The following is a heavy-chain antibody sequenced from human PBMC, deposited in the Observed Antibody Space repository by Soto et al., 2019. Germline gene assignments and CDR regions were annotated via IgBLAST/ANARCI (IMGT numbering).Heavy chain of an antibody. Sequence: EVRLVESGGGLVKPGGSLRLSCTASGSTFSNAWMNWVRQAPGKGLEWVGRIKSKTDGGTTGYAAIVKGRFTISRDDSKTTLYLQMDSLKSEDTAVYYCTTVSQKAFDIWGQGTLVTVSS. CDR3: TTVSQKAFDI. CDR2: IKSKTDGGTT. J-gene: IGHJ3*02. V-gene: IGHV3-15*01. CDR1: GSTFSNAW.